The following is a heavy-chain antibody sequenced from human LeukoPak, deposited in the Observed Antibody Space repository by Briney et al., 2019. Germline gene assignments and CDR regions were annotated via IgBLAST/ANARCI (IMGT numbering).Heavy chain of an antibody. Sequence: ASVKVSCKASVYTFTSYYMHWVRQAPGQGLEWMGIINPSGGSTSYAQKFQGRVTMTRDTSTSTVYMELSSLRSEDTAVYYCARHGFGELLAPYYYYYGMDVWGKGTTVTVSS. V-gene: IGHV1-46*01. CDR1: VYTFTSYY. CDR3: ARHGFGELLAPYYYYYGMDV. D-gene: IGHD3-10*01. J-gene: IGHJ6*04. CDR2: INPSGGST.